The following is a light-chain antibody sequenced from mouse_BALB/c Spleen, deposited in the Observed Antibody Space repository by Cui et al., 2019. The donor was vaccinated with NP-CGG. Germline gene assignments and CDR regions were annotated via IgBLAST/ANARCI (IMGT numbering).Light chain of an antibody. J-gene: IGLJ1*01. V-gene: IGLV1*01. CDR3: ALWYSNHWV. CDR2: GTN. Sequence: QAVLTQGYAPTPSPGETVTLTCRSSTGAVTTSNYANWVQEKPDHLFTGLIGGTNNRAPGVPARFSGSLIGDKAALTITGAQTEDEAIYFCALWYSNHWVFGGGTKLTVL. CDR1: TGAVTTSNY.